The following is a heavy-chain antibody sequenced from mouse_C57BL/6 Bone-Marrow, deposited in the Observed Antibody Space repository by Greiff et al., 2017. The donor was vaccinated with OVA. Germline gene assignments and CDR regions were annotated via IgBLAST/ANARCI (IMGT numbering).Heavy chain of an antibody. J-gene: IGHJ3*01. CDR3: ARDLTGTWFAY. CDR1: GFTFSSYA. CDR2: ISDGGSYT. V-gene: IGHV5-4*01. D-gene: IGHD4-1*01. Sequence: EVMLVESGGGLVKPGGSLKLSCAASGFTFSSYAMSWVRQTPEKRLEWVATISDGGSYTYYPDNVKGRFTISRDNAKNNLYLQMSHLKSEDTAMYYCARDLTGTWFAYWGQGTLVTVSA.